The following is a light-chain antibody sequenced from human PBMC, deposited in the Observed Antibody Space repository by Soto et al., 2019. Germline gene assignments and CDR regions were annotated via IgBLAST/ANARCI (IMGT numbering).Light chain of an antibody. CDR1: SSDVGGYNY. Sequence: QSVLTQPASVSGSPGQSITIPCTGTSSDVGGYNYVSWYQQHPGKAPKLMIYEVSNRPSGVSNRFSGSKSGNTASLTISGLQAEDEADYYCSSYTSSSPRFGGGTKLTVL. J-gene: IGLJ2*01. CDR3: SSYTSSSPR. CDR2: EVS. V-gene: IGLV2-14*01.